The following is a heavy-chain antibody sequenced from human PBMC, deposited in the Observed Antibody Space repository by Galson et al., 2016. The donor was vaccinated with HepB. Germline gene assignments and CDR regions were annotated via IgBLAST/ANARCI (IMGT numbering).Heavy chain of an antibody. D-gene: IGHD3-22*01. CDR3: ARDDYDNNVYPL. J-gene: IGHJ4*02. Sequence: SLRLSCAASEFTSSTYNMNWAGQAPGKALKWLSYINSDGDSINTADSVRGRFTVSRDNAKNSLYLQLNGLRDEDTAVYYCARDDYDNNVYPLWGQGTLVTVSS. CDR1: EFTSSTYN. V-gene: IGHV3-48*02. CDR2: INSDGDSI.